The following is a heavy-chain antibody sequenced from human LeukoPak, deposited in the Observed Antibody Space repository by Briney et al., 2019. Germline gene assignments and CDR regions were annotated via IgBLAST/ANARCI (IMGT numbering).Heavy chain of an antibody. J-gene: IGHJ6*02. CDR3: TRDLGFQLGVYYYYGMDV. Sequence: GGSLRLSCTASGFTFGDYAMSWVRQAPGKGLEWVGFIRSKAYGGTTEYAASVKGRFTISRDDSESIAYLQMNSLKTEDTAVYYCTRDLGFQLGVYYYYGMDVWGQGTTVTVSS. CDR1: GFTFGDYA. CDR2: IRSKAYGGTT. V-gene: IGHV3-49*04. D-gene: IGHD3-3*01.